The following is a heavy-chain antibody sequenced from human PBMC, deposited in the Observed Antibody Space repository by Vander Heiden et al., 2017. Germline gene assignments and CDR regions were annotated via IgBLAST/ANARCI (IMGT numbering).Heavy chain of an antibody. CDR2: IYYSGST. J-gene: IGHJ2*01. D-gene: IGHD3-22*01. CDR1: GGSVSSGSYY. V-gene: IGHV4-61*01. Sequence: QVQLQESGPGLGKPSETLSLTCTVSGGSVSSGSYYWSWIRQPPGKGLEWIGYIYYSGSTNYNPSLKSRVTISVDTSKNQFSLKLSSVTAADTAVYYCARVNYYDSSGYWYFDLWGRGTLVTVSS. CDR3: ARVNYYDSSGYWYFDL.